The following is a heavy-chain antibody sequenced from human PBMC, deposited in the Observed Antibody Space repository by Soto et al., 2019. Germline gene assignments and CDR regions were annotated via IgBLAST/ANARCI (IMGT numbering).Heavy chain of an antibody. J-gene: IGHJ4*02. CDR1: GFTFSSYS. D-gene: IGHD3-9*01. V-gene: IGHV3-48*01. Sequence: GGSLSLSCAASGFTFSSYSMNWVRQAPGKGLEWVSYISSSSSTIYYADSVKGRFTISRDNAKNSLYLQMNSLRAEDTAVYYCARGLHLSRLVTYVDYWGQGTLVTVSS. CDR2: ISSSSSTI. CDR3: ARGLHLSRLVTYVDY.